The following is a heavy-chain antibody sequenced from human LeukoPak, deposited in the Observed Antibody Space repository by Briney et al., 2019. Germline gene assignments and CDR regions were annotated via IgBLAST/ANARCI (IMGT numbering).Heavy chain of an antibody. D-gene: IGHD1-1*01. CDR3: ARRGTAESWNPEDY. V-gene: IGHV3-23*01. Sequence: GGSLRLSCVASGVTISSQAMSWVRQAPGKGLEWVSPIGSGGYTYYADTVKGRFTISRDISKNTLTLQMNSLRVEDTAVYYCARRGTAESWNPEDYWGQGTLVTVSS. CDR2: IGSGGYT. J-gene: IGHJ4*02. CDR1: GVTISSQA.